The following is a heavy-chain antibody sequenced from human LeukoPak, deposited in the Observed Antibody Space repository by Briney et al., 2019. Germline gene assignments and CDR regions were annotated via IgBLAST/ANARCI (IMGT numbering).Heavy chain of an antibody. CDR2: IYSGGST. CDR1: GFTVSSNY. J-gene: IGHJ4*02. Sequence: GGSLRLSCAASGFTVSSNYMSWVRQAPGKGLEWVSVIYSGGSTYYADSVKGRFTISRHNSKNTLYLQMNSLRAEDTAVYYCAAGSGSYSPLFDYWGQRTLVTVSS. V-gene: IGHV3-53*04. D-gene: IGHD1-26*01. CDR3: AAGSGSYSPLFDY.